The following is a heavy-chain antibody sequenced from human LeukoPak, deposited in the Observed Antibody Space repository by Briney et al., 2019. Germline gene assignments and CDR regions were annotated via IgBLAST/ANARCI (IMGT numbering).Heavy chain of an antibody. Sequence: GGSLRLSCAASGFTSSSYAMHWVRQAPGKGPEWVAVISYDGSNKYYADSVKGRFTISRDNSKNTLYLQMNSLRAEDTAVYYCARAMAILTGYYLDYWGQGTLVTVSS. J-gene: IGHJ4*02. CDR2: ISYDGSNK. V-gene: IGHV3-30-3*01. CDR3: ARAMAILTGYYLDY. D-gene: IGHD3-9*01. CDR1: GFTSSSYA.